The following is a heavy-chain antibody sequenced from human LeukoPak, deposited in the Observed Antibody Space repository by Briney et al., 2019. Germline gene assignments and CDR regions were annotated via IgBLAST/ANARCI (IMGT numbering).Heavy chain of an antibody. D-gene: IGHD1-26*01. Sequence: SETLSLTCTVSGGSISSSSYYWGWIRQPPGKGLEWIGSIYYSGSTYYNPSLKSRVTISVDTSKNQFSLKLSSVTAADTAVYYCARAGSGSYAFDYWGQGTLVTVSS. CDR3: ARAGSGSYAFDY. V-gene: IGHV4-39*07. CDR2: IYYSGST. J-gene: IGHJ4*02. CDR1: GGSISSSSYY.